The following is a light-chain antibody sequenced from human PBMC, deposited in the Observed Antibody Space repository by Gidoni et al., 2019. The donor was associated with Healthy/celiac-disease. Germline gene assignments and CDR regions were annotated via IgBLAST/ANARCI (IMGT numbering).Light chain of an antibody. CDR2: GAS. CDR1: QSVSSN. CDR3: QQYNNWPPSS. J-gene: IGKJ2*04. V-gene: IGKV3-15*01. Sequence: EIGMTQSPATLSVSPGERATLSCRASQSVSSNLAWYQQKPGQAPRLLIYGASTRATGIPARFSGSGSGTEFTLPISSLQSEEFAVYYCQQYNNWPPSSFGQGTKLEIK.